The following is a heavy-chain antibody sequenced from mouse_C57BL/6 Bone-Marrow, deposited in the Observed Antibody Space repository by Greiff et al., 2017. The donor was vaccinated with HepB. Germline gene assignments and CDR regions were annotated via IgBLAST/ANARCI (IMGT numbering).Heavy chain of an antibody. CDR2: IRLKSDNYAT. CDR1: GFTFSNYW. D-gene: IGHD2-2*01. V-gene: IGHV6-3*01. Sequence: EVMLVESGGGLVQPGGSMKLSCVASGFTFSNYWMNWVRQSPEKGLEWVAQIRLKSDNYATHYAESVKGRFTISRDDSKSSVYLQMNNLRSEDTGIYYCTGRVWLPVSYYFDYWGQGTTLTVSS. CDR3: TGRVWLPVSYYFDY. J-gene: IGHJ2*01.